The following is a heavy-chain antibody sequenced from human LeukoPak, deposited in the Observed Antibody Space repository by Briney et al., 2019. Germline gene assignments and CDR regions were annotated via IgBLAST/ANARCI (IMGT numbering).Heavy chain of an antibody. Sequence: PSETLSLTCAVYGGSFSGYYWSWIRQPPGKGLEWIGEINHSGSTSYNPSLKSRVTISVDTSKNQFSLKLSSVTAADTAVYYCARIAAAARNYGMDVWGKGTTVTVSS. V-gene: IGHV4-34*01. J-gene: IGHJ6*04. D-gene: IGHD6-13*01. CDR2: INHSGST. CDR1: GGSFSGYY. CDR3: ARIAAAARNYGMDV.